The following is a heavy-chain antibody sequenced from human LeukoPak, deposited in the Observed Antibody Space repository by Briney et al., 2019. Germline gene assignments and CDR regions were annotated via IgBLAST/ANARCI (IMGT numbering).Heavy chain of an antibody. D-gene: IGHD4-11*01. CDR2: IYYSGST. Sequence: SETLSLTCTVSGGSISSSSYYWGWIRQPPGKGLEWIASIYYSGSTYYHPSLKSRVTISVDTSRNQFSLKLNSVTAADTAVYYCVGHLPYSNYFNYWGQGTLVTVSS. CDR3: VGHLPYSNYFNY. J-gene: IGHJ4*02. V-gene: IGHV4-39*01. CDR1: GGSISSSSYY.